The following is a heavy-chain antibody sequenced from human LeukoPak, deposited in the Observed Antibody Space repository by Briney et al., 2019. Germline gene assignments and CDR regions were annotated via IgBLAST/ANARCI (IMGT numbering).Heavy chain of an antibody. CDR3: ATLLSTLYYFDY. CDR2: IYYSGST. J-gene: IGHJ4*02. D-gene: IGHD2-21*02. Sequence: SETLSLTCTVSGASISTSRDYWGWIRQPPGKGLEWIGSIYYSGSTYYNPSLKSRVTISVDTSKNQFSLKLSSVTAADTAVYYCATLLSTLYYFDYWGQGTLVTVSS. CDR1: GASISTSRDY. V-gene: IGHV4-39*07.